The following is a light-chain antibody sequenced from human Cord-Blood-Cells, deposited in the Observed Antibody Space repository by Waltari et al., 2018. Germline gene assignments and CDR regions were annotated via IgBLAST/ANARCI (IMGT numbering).Light chain of an antibody. Sequence: QSALTQPASVSGSPGQSITISCTGTSSDVGSYNLVSLYQQHPGKAPKLMIYEGSKRPSGVSNRFSDSKSGNTASLTISGLQAEDEADYYCCSYAGSSTFVVFGGGTKLTVL. CDR2: EGS. V-gene: IGLV2-23*03. CDR1: SSDVGSYNL. CDR3: CSYAGSSTFVV. J-gene: IGLJ2*01.